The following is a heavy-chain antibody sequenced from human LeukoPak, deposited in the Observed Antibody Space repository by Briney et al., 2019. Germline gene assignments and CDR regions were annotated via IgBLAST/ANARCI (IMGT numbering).Heavy chain of an antibody. CDR2: IYYSGST. CDR1: GGSISSSSYY. V-gene: IGHV4-39*01. CDR3: AQTGLVGYYYGMDV. J-gene: IGHJ6*02. D-gene: IGHD2-8*02. Sequence: PSENLSLTCTVSGGSISSSSYYWGWIRQPPGKGLEWIGSIYYSGSTYYNPSLKSRVTISVDTSKNQFSLKLSSVTAADTAVYYCAQTGLVGYYYGMDVWGQGTTVTVSS.